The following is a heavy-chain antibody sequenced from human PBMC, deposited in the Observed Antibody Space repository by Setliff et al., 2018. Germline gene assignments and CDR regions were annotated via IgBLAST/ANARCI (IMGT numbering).Heavy chain of an antibody. CDR2: IYHNGNT. D-gene: IGHD5-18*01. Sequence: LSLTCTVSGGSISPYFWSWIRQSPGKGLEWIGYIYHNGNTNFNPSLKTRVTMSVDTSKNQFALNLRSVTAADTAVYYCVRDRTAYSYGLDVWGQGTTVTAP. CDR1: GGSISPYF. J-gene: IGHJ6*02. V-gene: IGHV4-59*01. CDR3: VRDRTAYSYGLDV.